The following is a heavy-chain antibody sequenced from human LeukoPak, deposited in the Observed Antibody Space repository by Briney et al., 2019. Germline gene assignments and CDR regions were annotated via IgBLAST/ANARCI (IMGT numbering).Heavy chain of an antibody. D-gene: IGHD2-15*01. Sequence: SETLSLTCAVYGGSFSGYYWSWIRQPPGKGLEWIGEINHSGNTNYNPSLKSRLTISVDMSKNQVSLKLRSVTAADTAVFYCARGSFAGSYGMDVWGQGTTVTVSS. CDR2: INHSGNT. V-gene: IGHV4-34*01. CDR3: ARGSFAGSYGMDV. J-gene: IGHJ6*02. CDR1: GGSFSGYY.